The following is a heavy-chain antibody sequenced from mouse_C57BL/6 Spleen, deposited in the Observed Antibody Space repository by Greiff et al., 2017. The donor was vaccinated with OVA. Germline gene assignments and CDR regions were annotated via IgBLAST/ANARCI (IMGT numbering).Heavy chain of an antibody. Sequence: EVQLQQSGPELVKPGASVKISCKASGYTFTDYNMDWVKQSHGQSLEWIGDINPNNGGTNYNQKFKGKATLTVDKSSSTAYMELRSLTSEDTAVYYCARARYYGSSYAMDYWGQGTSVTVSS. CDR3: ARARYYGSSYAMDY. CDR2: INPNNGGT. J-gene: IGHJ4*01. D-gene: IGHD1-1*01. CDR1: GYTFTDYN. V-gene: IGHV1-18*01.